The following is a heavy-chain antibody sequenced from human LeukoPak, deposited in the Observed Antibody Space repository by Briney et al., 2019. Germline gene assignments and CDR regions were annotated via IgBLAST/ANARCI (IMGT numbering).Heavy chain of an antibody. CDR3: ARRGPSRNYYGSGSYYRANWFDP. CDR1: GGSFSGYY. J-gene: IGHJ5*02. V-gene: IGHV4-34*01. Sequence: PSETLSLTCAVYGGSFSGYYWSWLRQPPGKGLEWIGEINHSGSTNYNPSLKSRVTISVDTSKNQFSLKLSSVTAADTAVYYCARRGPSRNYYGSGSYYRANWFDPWGQGTLVTVSS. D-gene: IGHD3-10*01. CDR2: INHSGST.